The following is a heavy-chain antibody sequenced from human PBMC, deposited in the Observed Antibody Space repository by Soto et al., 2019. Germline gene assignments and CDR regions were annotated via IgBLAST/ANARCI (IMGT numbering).Heavy chain of an antibody. J-gene: IGHJ6*02. CDR2: IYYSGST. Sequence: QVQLQESGPGLVKPSETLSLTCTVSGGSISSYYWSWIRQPPGKGLEWIGYIYYSGSTNYNPSLKSPVTISITTAKNHFSLKLSSVPAADTAVYYCASGGLLWFGDHRGMDVWGQGTTVTVSS. V-gene: IGHV4-59*01. D-gene: IGHD3-10*01. CDR3: ASGGLLWFGDHRGMDV. CDR1: GGSISSYY.